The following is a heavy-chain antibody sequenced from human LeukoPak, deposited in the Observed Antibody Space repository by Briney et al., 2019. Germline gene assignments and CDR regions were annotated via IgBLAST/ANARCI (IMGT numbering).Heavy chain of an antibody. J-gene: IGHJ5*02. D-gene: IGHD6-13*01. CDR2: ISSSGSTI. Sequence: GGSLRLSCAASGFTFSSYEMNWVRQAPGKGLEWVSYISSSGSTIYYADSVKGRFTISRDNAKNSLYLQMNSLRAEDTAVYYCARWDRNRQQTDWFHPWGQGTLVTVSS. V-gene: IGHV3-48*03. CDR3: ARWDRNRQQTDWFHP. CDR1: GFTFSSYE.